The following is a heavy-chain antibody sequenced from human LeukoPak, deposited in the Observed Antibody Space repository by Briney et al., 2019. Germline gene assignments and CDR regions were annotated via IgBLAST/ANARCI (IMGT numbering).Heavy chain of an antibody. V-gene: IGHV3-23*01. Sequence: GGSLRLSCAASGFTFSSYAMSWVRQAPGKGLEWVSAISGSGGSTYYADSVKGRFTISRDNSKNALYLQMNSLRAEDTAVYYCARSKAVAGDFDYWGQGTLVTVSS. J-gene: IGHJ4*02. CDR1: GFTFSSYA. CDR3: ARSKAVAGDFDY. D-gene: IGHD6-19*01. CDR2: ISGSGGST.